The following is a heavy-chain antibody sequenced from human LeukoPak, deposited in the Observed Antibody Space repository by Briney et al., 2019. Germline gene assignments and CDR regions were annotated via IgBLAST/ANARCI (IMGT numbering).Heavy chain of an antibody. CDR3: AKAQVRGVSSLLPNY. D-gene: IGHD3-10*01. CDR1: GFTFSSYA. J-gene: IGHJ4*02. CDR2: ISGSGGST. Sequence: GGSLRLSCAASGFTFSSYAMSWVRQAPGKGLEWVSAISGSGGSTYYADSVKGRFTISRDNSKNTQYLQMNSLRAEDTAVYYCAKAQVRGVSSLLPNYWGQGTLVTVSS. V-gene: IGHV3-23*01.